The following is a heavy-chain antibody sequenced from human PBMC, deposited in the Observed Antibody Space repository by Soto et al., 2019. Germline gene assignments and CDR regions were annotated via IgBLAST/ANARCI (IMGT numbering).Heavy chain of an antibody. CDR2: INHSGST. Sequence: PSETLSLTCAVYGGSFSGYYWSWIRQPPGKGLEWIGEINHSGSTNYNPSLKSRVTISVDTSKNQFSLKLTSVTAADTAVYYCARTVDLGVATIELYFDFWGQGTLVTVSS. J-gene: IGHJ4*02. CDR3: ARTVDLGVATIELYFDF. CDR1: GGSFSGYY. V-gene: IGHV4-34*01. D-gene: IGHD5-12*01.